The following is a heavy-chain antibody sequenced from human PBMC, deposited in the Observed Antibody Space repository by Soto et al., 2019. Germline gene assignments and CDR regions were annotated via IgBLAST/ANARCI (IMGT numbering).Heavy chain of an antibody. J-gene: IGHJ6*01. CDR3: AKEYYYSLDV. CDR2: ITNEGAT. Sequence: EVQLVESGGGLIQPGGSLRLSCAASGFTVWTTHMSWVRQAPGKGLEWVSVITNEGATSYADSVKGRFTISRDNSENKIDLQMSSLRAEDTAVYYCAKEYYYSLDVRGQGTTVTVSS. CDR1: GFTVWTTH. V-gene: IGHV3-53*01.